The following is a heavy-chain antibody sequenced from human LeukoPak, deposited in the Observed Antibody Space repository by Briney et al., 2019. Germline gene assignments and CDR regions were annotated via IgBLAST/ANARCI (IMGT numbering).Heavy chain of an antibody. CDR1: GFTFSSYG. D-gene: IGHD2-15*01. V-gene: IGHV3-23*01. J-gene: IGHJ5*02. CDR3: ARDRVDCSGGSCYGSNWFDP. Sequence: GGSLRLSCAASGFTFSSYGMSWVRQAPGKGLEWVSAISGSGGSTYYADSVKGRFTISRDNSKNTLYLQVNSLRAEDTAVYYCARDRVDCSGGSCYGSNWFDPWGQGTLVTVSS. CDR2: ISGSGGST.